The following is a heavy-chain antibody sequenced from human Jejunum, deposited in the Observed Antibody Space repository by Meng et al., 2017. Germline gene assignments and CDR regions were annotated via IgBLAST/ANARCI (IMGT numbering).Heavy chain of an antibody. Sequence: VQSMAAGPALVGPSETLSLTGTGSGGSGSSGNYYWSWIRQPPGKGLEWIGYIYYSGSTNYNPSLKSRVTISVDTSKNQFSLKLSSVTAADTAVYYCARGGFFEAAAANLIDSWGQGTLVTVSS. CDR3: ARGGFFEAAAANLIDS. V-gene: IGHV4-61*01. D-gene: IGHD6-13*01. J-gene: IGHJ4*02. CDR1: GGSGSSGNYY. CDR2: IYYSGST.